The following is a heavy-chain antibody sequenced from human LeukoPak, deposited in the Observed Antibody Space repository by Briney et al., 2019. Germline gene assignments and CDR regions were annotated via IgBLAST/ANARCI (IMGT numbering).Heavy chain of an antibody. Sequence: PGGALRLSCAVPGFTFSRYAMHWVRHAPGKGLEWVAVISYDGSKKADSVKGRFTISRDNSKNTLYLQMTSLRAEDTAVYYCARDSSDYWGQGTLVTVSS. CDR1: GFTFSRYA. J-gene: IGHJ4*02. CDR3: ARDSSDY. CDR2: ISYDGSKK. V-gene: IGHV3-30-3*01.